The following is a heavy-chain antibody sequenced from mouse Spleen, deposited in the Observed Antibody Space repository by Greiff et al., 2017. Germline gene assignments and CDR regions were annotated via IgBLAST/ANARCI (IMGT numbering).Heavy chain of an antibody. Sequence: EVKLVESGGGLVKPGGSLKLSCAASGFTFSSYAMSWVRQTPEKRLEWVATISSGGSYTYYPDSVKGRFTISRDNAKNTLYLQMSSLRSEDTAMYYCARWDEEYAMDYWGQGTSVTVSS. J-gene: IGHJ4*01. CDR1: GFTFSSYA. D-gene: IGHD4-1*01. V-gene: IGHV5-9-1*01. CDR3: ARWDEEYAMDY. CDR2: ISSGGSYT.